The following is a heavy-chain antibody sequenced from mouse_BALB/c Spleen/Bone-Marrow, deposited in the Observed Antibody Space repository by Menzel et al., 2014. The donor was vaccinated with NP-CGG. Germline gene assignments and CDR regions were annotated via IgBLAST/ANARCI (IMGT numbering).Heavy chain of an antibody. V-gene: IGHV7-3*02. J-gene: IGHJ1*01. D-gene: IGHD1-2*01. CDR2: IRNKANGYTT. CDR3: ARDNYYGYHWYFDV. CDR1: GFTFTDYY. Sequence: EVMLVESGGGLVQPGGSLRLSCATSGFTFTDYYMSWARQPPGKALEWLGFIRNKANGYTTKYSASVKGRFTIARDNSQSILYLQMNTLRAEDSATYYCARDNYYGYHWYFDVWGAGTTVTVSS.